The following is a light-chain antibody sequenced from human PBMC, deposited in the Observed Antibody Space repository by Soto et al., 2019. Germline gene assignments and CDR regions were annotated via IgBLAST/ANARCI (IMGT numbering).Light chain of an antibody. J-gene: IGLJ2*01. V-gene: IGLV1-44*01. CDR1: SSNVGSNT. CDR3: AAWDDSLNGPVV. Sequence: QSVLTQPPSASGTPGQRVTISCSGSSSNVGSNTVNWYQQLQGTAPKLLFYSNNQRPPGVPDRFSGSKSGTSASLAISGHQSEDEADYYCAAWDDSLNGPVVFGGGTKVTVL. CDR2: SNN.